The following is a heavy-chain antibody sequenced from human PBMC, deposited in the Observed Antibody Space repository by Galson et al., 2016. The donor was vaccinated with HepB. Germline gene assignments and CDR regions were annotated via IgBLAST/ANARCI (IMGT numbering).Heavy chain of an antibody. CDR1: GFTFSSYS. D-gene: IGHD1-26*01. J-gene: IGHJ4*02. CDR2: XXSXXXYI. CDR3: ARGDIVGAIFDY. V-gene: IGHV3-21*01. Sequence: SLRLSCAASGFTFSSYSMNWVRQAPGKGLXXVSXXXSXXXYIYYADSVKGRFTISRDNAKNSLYLQMNSLRAEDTAVYYCARGDIVGAIFDYWGQGTLVTVSS.